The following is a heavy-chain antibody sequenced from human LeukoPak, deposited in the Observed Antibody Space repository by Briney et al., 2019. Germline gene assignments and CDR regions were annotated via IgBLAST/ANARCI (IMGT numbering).Heavy chain of an antibody. D-gene: IGHD3-9*01. Sequence: PSETLSLTCTVSGGSISSYYWSWIRQPPGKGLEWIGYIYYSGSTNYNPSLKSRVTISVDTSKNQFSLKLSSVTAADTAVYYCASGLRYFDLYYWGQGNLVTVSS. J-gene: IGHJ4*02. CDR3: ASGLRYFDLYY. CDR1: GGSISSYY. V-gene: IGHV4-59*08. CDR2: IYYSGST.